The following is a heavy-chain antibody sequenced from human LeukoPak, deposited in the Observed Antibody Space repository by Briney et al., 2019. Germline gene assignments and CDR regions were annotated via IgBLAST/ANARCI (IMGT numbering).Heavy chain of an antibody. D-gene: IGHD4-17*01. V-gene: IGHV4-34*01. J-gene: IGHJ4*02. CDR2: INHSGYT. CDR1: GVSFNYYY. Sequence: SETLSLTCAVSGVSFNYYYWSWVRQTPGKGLEWIGGINHSGYTNDSPSLKSRVTLSIDTSRKQFSLNLRSVTVADTGIYYCPRMTTGPDYWGQGTLVTVSS. CDR3: PRMTTGPDY.